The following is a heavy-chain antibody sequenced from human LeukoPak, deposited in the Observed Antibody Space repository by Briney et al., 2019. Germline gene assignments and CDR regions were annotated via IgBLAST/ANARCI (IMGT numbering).Heavy chain of an antibody. CDR2: IKRKGDDGTI. V-gene: IGHV3-15*01. CDR1: GFTFSNAW. Sequence: GGSLRLSCAASGFTFSNAWMGWVRQAPGRGLEWVGRIKRKGDDGTIDYAAPVKGRLSISRDDSKKTLYLQMKSLKSEDTAVYYCTAGTGRSDFDYWGQGTLVTVSS. D-gene: IGHD3/OR15-3a*01. J-gene: IGHJ4*02. CDR3: TAGTGRSDFDY.